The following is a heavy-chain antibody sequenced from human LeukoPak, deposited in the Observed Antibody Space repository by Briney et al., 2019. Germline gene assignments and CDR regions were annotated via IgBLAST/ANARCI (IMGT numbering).Heavy chain of an antibody. Sequence: ASVKVSCKASGYTFTSYDINWVRQATGQGLEWMGWMNPKSGNTGYAQKFQGRVTITRNTSISTAYMELSSLRSEDTAVYYCARGNAYYYDSSGYYPDYWGQGTLVTVSS. CDR1: GYTFTSYD. CDR2: MNPKSGNT. V-gene: IGHV1-8*03. CDR3: ARGNAYYYDSSGYYPDY. D-gene: IGHD3-22*01. J-gene: IGHJ4*02.